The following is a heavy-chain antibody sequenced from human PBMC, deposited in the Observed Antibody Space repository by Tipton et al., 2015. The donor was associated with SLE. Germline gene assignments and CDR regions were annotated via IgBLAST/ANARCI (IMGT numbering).Heavy chain of an antibody. D-gene: IGHD6-13*01. Sequence: TLSLTCTVSRYSISGGYYWGWIRQPPGKGLEWIGCLHHSGRSYYSPSLKSRVSITLDTSKNQFSLRLSSVTASDTAAYFCARRWDTSTWDYWGQGALVTVAS. V-gene: IGHV4-38-2*02. CDR2: LHHSGRS. CDR3: ARRWDTSTWDY. J-gene: IGHJ4*02. CDR1: RYSISGGYY.